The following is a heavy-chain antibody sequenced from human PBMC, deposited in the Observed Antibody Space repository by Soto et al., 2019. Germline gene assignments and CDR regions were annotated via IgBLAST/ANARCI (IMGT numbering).Heavy chain of an antibody. CDR2: FDPEDGET. V-gene: IGHV1-24*01. CDR3: ATVSFLRYFDWLSLGAFDI. J-gene: IGHJ3*02. CDR1: GYTLTELS. Sequence: ASVKVSCKVSGYTLTELSMHWVRQAPGKGLEWMGGFDPEDGETIYAQKFQGRVTMTEDTSTDTAYMELSSLRSEDTAVYYCATVSFLRYFDWLSLGAFDIWGQGTMVTVS. D-gene: IGHD3-9*01.